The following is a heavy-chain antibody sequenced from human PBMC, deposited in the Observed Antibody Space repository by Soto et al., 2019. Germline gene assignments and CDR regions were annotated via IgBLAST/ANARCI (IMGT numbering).Heavy chain of an antibody. D-gene: IGHD3-10*01. V-gene: IGHV1-69*12. CDR2: IIPIFGTT. Sequence: QVQLVQSGAEVKKPGSSVKVSCKASGGTFSSYAISWVRQAPGQGLEWMGGIIPIFGTTNYAQKFQGRVTITADESPSTAYMELSSLRSEDTAVYYCFLPPVRRYYYGMDVWGQGTTVTVSS. CDR3: FLPPVRRYYYGMDV. J-gene: IGHJ6*02. CDR1: GGTFSSYA.